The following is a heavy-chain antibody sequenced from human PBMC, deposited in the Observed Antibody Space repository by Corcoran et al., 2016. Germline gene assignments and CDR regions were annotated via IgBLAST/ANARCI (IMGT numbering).Heavy chain of an antibody. J-gene: IGHJ4*02. D-gene: IGHD1-26*01. CDR1: GFTFSSYG. CDR3: AKGSGSYEPVDS. Sequence: VQMVESGGGVVQPGRSLRLSCAASGFTFSSYGMHWVRQAPGKGLEWVAVISYDGSNKYYADSVKGRFTISRDNSKNTLYLQMNSMRAEYTAVYYWAKGSGSYEPVDSWGQGTLVTVSS. CDR2: ISYDGSNK. V-gene: IGHV3-30*18.